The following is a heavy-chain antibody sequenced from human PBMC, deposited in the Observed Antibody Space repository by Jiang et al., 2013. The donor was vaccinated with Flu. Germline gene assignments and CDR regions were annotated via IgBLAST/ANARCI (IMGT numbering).Heavy chain of an antibody. CDR2: INTNTGNP. CDR1: GCTFTSYA. J-gene: IGHJ6*02. D-gene: IGHD1-26*01. Sequence: QSGSELKKPGASVKVSCKASGCTFTSYAMNWVRQAPGQGLEWMGWINTNTGNPTYAQGFTGRFVFSLDTSVSTAYLQICSLKAEDTAVYYCARDGFSGSYYYYGMDVWGQGTTGHRLL. CDR3: ARDGFSGSYYYYGMDV. V-gene: IGHV7-4-1*01.